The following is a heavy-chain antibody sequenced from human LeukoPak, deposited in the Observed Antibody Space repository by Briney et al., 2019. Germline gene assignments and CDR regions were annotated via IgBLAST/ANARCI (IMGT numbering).Heavy chain of an antibody. Sequence: GASVKVSCTASGYTFTSYDINWVRQATGQGLEWMGWMNPNSGNTGYAQKFQGRVTMTRNTSISTAYMELSSLRSEDTAVYYCARLRMVTNWFDPWGRGTLVTVSS. D-gene: IGHD5-18*01. CDR1: GYTFTSYD. CDR3: ARLRMVTNWFDP. V-gene: IGHV1-8*01. CDR2: MNPNSGNT. J-gene: IGHJ5*02.